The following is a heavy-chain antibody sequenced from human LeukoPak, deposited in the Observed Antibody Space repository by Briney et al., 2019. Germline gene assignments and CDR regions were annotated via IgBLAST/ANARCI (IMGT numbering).Heavy chain of an antibody. V-gene: IGHV4-59*01. J-gene: IGHJ4*02. CDR3: ARDRGGGISS. CDR1: GGSISSYY. CDR2: IYYSGST. D-gene: IGHD2-15*01. Sequence: SETLSLTCTVSGGSISSYYWSWIRQPPGKGLEWVGYIYYSGSTNYNPSLKSRVTISVDTSKNQFSLKLSSVTAADTAVYYCARDRGGGISSWGQGTLVTVSS.